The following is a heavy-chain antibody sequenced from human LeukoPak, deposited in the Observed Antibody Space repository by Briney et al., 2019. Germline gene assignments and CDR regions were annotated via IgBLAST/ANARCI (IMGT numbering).Heavy chain of an antibody. CDR3: ASQREYYYGSGSSYDAFDI. D-gene: IGHD3-10*01. J-gene: IGHJ3*02. V-gene: IGHV5-51*01. CDR2: IYPGDSDT. Sequence: PGESLKISCKGSGYSSTSYWIGWVRQMPGKGLEWMGIIYPGDSDTRYSPSFQGQVTISADKSISTAYLQWSSLKASDTAMHYCASQREYYYGSGSSYDAFDIWGQGTMVTVSS. CDR1: GYSSTSYW.